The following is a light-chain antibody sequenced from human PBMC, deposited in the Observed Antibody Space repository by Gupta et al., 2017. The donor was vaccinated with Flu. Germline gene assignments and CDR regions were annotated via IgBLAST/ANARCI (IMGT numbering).Light chain of an antibody. CDR2: TAS. J-gene: IGKJ2*01. Sequence: DIQLTQSPSSLSASVGDRVTITCRASQDIGNHLAWYQQEPGKVPKLLIYTASTLQAGVPSRFSGSGSGTDFTLTISSLQPEDVATYNCQMYNNAPPRYTFGQWTKLQIK. V-gene: IGKV1-27*01. CDR1: QDIGNH. CDR3: QMYNNAPPRYT.